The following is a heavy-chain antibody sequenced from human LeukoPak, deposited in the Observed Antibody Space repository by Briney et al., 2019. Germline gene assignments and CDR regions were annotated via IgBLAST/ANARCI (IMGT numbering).Heavy chain of an antibody. D-gene: IGHD5-12*01. J-gene: IGHJ3*02. V-gene: IGHV3-21*01. CDR3: ARVDLSGYDPHGAFDI. CDR2: ISSSSYI. CDR1: GFTFSSYS. Sequence: GGSLRLSCAASGFTFSSYSMNWVRQAPGKGLEWVSSISSSSYIYYADSVKGRFTISRDNAKNSLYLQMNSLRAEDTAVYYCARVDLSGYDPHGAFDIWGQGTMVTVSS.